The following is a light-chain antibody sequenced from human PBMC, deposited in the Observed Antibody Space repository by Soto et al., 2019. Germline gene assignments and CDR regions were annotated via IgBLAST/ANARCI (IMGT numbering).Light chain of an antibody. CDR2: GAS. CDR3: QQYNNWPTT. J-gene: IGKJ5*01. CDR1: QSVSGN. Sequence: EIVMTQSPATLYVSPGESATLSCRASQSVSGNLAWYQQKPGQAPRLLIYGASTKATGIPARFSGSGSGTDFTLTISSLQSEDFAVYYCQQYNNWPTTFGHGTRLEIK. V-gene: IGKV3-15*01.